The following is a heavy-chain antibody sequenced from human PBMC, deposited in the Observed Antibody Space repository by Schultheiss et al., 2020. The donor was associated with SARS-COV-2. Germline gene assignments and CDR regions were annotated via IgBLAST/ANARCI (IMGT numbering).Heavy chain of an antibody. D-gene: IGHD3-10*01. J-gene: IGHJ3*02. Sequence: LRLSCTVSGGSISSGSYFWSWIRQPAGKGLEWIGRVYASGSTNYNPSLRSRVTISVDTSKNQFSLKLSSVTAADTAVYYCARSEWFGDAFDIWGQGTMVTVSS. CDR2: VYASGST. V-gene: IGHV4-61*02. CDR1: GGSISSGSYF. CDR3: ARSEWFGDAFDI.